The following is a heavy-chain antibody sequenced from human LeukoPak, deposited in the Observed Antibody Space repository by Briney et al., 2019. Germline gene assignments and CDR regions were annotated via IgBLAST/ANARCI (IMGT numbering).Heavy chain of an antibody. CDR1: GYTFTSYG. J-gene: IGHJ4*02. Sequence: GASVKVSCKASGYTFTSYGISWVRQAPGQGLEWMGGIIPIFGTANYAQKFQGRVTITADESTSTAYMELRSLRSDDTAVYYCARDLGGGPLHSHWGQGTLVTVSS. CDR2: IIPIFGTA. D-gene: IGHD3-16*01. CDR3: ARDLGGGPLHSH. V-gene: IGHV1-69*13.